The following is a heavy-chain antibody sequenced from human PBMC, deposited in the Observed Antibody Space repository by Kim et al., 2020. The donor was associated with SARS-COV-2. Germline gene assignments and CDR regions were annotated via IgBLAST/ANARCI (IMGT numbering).Heavy chain of an antibody. V-gene: IGHV7-4-1*02. Sequence: ASVKVSCKASGYTFTSYAMNWVRQAPGQGLEWMGWINTNTGNPTYAQGFTGRFVFSLDTSVSTAYLQISSLKAEDTAVYYCARDHSITIFGVVIEGGWFDPWGQGTLVTVSS. CDR1: GYTFTSYA. CDR2: INTNTGNP. J-gene: IGHJ5*02. D-gene: IGHD3-3*01. CDR3: ARDHSITIFGVVIEGGWFDP.